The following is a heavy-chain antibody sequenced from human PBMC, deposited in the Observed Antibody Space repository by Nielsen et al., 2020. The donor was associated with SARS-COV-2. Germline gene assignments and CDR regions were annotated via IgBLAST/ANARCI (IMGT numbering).Heavy chain of an antibody. D-gene: IGHD2-2*01. V-gene: IGHV4-34*01. CDR3: ARIYCSSTSCYGRRTPIDY. CDR1: GGSFSGYY. Sequence: SETLSLTCAVYGGSFSGYYWSWIRQPPGKGLEWIGEINHSGSTNYNPSLKSRVTISVDTSKNQFSLKLSSVTAADTAVYYCARIYCSSTSCYGRRTPIDYWGQGTLVTVSS. CDR2: INHSGST. J-gene: IGHJ4*02.